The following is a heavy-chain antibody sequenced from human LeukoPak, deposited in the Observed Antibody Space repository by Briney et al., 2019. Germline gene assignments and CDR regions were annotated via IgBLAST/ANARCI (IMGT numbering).Heavy chain of an antibody. CDR2: ISTGGGTI. Sequence: KSGGSLRLSCAASGFNFGDYYMSWIRQAPGKGLEWISYISTGGGTIKYADSVKGRFTISRDNANNYLYLQMDSLRGEDTAVYFCARDDIVSQHWGQGTLVTVSS. D-gene: IGHD5-12*01. V-gene: IGHV3-11*01. CDR3: ARDDIVSQH. CDR1: GFNFGDYY. J-gene: IGHJ1*01.